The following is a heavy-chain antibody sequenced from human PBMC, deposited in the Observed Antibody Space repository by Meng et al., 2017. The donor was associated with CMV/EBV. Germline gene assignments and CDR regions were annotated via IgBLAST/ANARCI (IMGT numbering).Heavy chain of an antibody. D-gene: IGHD1-1*01. CDR1: GGSFSGYY. J-gene: IGHJ4*02. V-gene: IGHV4-34*01. CDR2: INHSGST. CDR3: ARGRTTWGY. Sequence: SETLSLTCAVYGGSFSGYYWSWIRQPPGKGLEWIGEINHSGSTNYNPSLKSRVTISVDTSKNQFSLKLSSVTAADTAVYYCARGRTTWGYWGQGTLVTV.